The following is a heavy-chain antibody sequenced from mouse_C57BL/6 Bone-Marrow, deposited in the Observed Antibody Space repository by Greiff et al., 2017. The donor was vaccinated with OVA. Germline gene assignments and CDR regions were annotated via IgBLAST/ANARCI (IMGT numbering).Heavy chain of an antibody. V-gene: IGHV1-42*01. CDR2: INPSTGGT. J-gene: IGHJ3*01. CDR3: ARGGRYHDEGAWFAY. Sequence: EVQLQQSGPELVKPGASVKISCKASGYSFTGYYMNWVKQSPEKSLEWIGEINPSTGGTTYNQKFKAKATLTVDKSSSTAYMQLKSLTSEDSAVYYCARGGRYHDEGAWFAYWGQGTLVTVSA. D-gene: IGHD2-4*01. CDR1: GYSFTGYY.